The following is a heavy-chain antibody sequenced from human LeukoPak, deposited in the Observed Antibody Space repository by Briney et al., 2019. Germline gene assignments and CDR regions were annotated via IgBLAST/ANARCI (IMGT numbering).Heavy chain of an antibody. D-gene: IGHD6-6*01. CDR2: IYSGGST. CDR3: AREQLHCYYYGMDV. V-gene: IGHV3-66*01. Sequence: PGGSLRLSCAASGFTVSSNYMSWVRQAPGKGLEWVSVIYSGGSTYYADSVMGRFTISRDNSKNTLYLQMNSLRAEDTAVYYCAREQLHCYYYGMDVWGQGTTVTVSS. CDR1: GFTVSSNY. J-gene: IGHJ6*02.